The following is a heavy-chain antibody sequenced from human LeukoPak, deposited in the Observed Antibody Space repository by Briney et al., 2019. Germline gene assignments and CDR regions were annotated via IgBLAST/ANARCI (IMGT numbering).Heavy chain of an antibody. CDR2: IYYSGST. CDR3: ARSPIYYYYYMDV. Sequence: SETLSLTCTVSGGSISSSSYYWGWIRQPPGKGLEWIGSIYYSGSTYYNPSLKSRVTISVDTSKNQFSLKLSSVTAADTAVYYCARSPIYYYYYMDVWGKGTTVTVSS. V-gene: IGHV4-39*01. CDR1: GGSISSSSYY. J-gene: IGHJ6*03.